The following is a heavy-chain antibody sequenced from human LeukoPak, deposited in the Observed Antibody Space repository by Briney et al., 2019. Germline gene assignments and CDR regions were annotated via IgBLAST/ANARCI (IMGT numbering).Heavy chain of an antibody. Sequence: ASVKVSCKASGYTFTGYYMHWVRQAPGQGLVWMGWINPNSGGTNYAQKFQGRVTMTRDTSISTAYMELSRLRSDDTAVYYCARDILGRYDSSGDATKGDYWGQGTLVTVSS. CDR3: ARDILGRYDSSGDATKGDY. V-gene: IGHV1-2*02. CDR2: INPNSGGT. CDR1: GYTFTGYY. D-gene: IGHD3-22*01. J-gene: IGHJ4*02.